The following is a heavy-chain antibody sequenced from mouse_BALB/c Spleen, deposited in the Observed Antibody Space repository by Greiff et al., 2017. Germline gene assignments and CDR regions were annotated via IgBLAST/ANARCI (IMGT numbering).Heavy chain of an antibody. J-gene: IGHJ3*01. V-gene: IGHV5-12-1*01. Sequence: EVQLVESGGGLVKPGGSLKLSCAASGFAFSSYDMSWVRQTPEKRLEWVAYISSGGGSTYYPDTVKGRFTISRDNAKNTLYLQMSSLKSEDTAMYYCARRRRSWFAYWGQGTLVTVSA. CDR3: ARRRRSWFAY. CDR2: ISSGGGST. D-gene: IGHD1-1*01. CDR1: GFAFSSYD.